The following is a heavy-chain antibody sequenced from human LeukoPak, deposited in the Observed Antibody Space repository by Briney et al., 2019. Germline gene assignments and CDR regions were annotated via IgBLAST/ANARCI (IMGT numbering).Heavy chain of an antibody. Sequence: GGSLRFSCAASGFTFNNYAMSWVRQAPGKGLEWVLYISSSGNTIYYADSVKGRFTISRDNAKNSLYLQMNSLRAEDTAVYYCARDRTDEYNYGSSFDFWGQGPLVTVSS. CDR2: ISSSGNTI. D-gene: IGHD5-18*01. CDR3: ARDRTDEYNYGSSFDF. V-gene: IGHV3-11*04. J-gene: IGHJ4*02. CDR1: GFTFNNYA.